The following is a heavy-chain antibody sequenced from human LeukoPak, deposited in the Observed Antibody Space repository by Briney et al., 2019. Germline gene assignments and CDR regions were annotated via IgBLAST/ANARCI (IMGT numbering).Heavy chain of an antibody. CDR3: ARGTMFPYYFDY. J-gene: IGHJ4*02. CDR1: GFKFSSYS. D-gene: IGHD3-10*02. Sequence: TGGSLRLSCAASGFKFSSYSMKWVRQAPGKGLEWVSFISSSSSYIYYADSLKGRFTISRDNAKNSLYLQMNSLRAEDTAVYYCARGTMFPYYFDYWGQGTLVTVSS. CDR2: ISSSSSYI. V-gene: IGHV3-21*01.